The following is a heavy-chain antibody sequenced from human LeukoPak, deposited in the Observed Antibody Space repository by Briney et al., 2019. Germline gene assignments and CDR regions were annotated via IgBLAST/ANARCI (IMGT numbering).Heavy chain of an antibody. V-gene: IGHV1-18*01. J-gene: IGHJ5*02. D-gene: IGHD2-2*01. CDR3: AREDCSSTSCNWFDP. CDR2: INTYNGNT. Sequence: ASVKVSCKASGYTFTSYGISWVRQAPGQGLEWMGWINTYNGNTKYAPNFQGRVSMTTDTSTSTVYMELSSLRSEDTAVYYCAREDCSSTSCNWFDPWGQGTLVTVSS. CDR1: GYTFTSYG.